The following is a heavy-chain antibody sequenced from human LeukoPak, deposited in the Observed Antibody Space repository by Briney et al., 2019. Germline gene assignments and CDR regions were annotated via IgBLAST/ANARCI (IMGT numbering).Heavy chain of an antibody. CDR3: TRVGYIDEGIDY. V-gene: IGHV3-7*04. Sequence: GGSLRLSCVASGFPFSSYWMTWVRQAPGKGLEWVANIKQDGSKKSYVDSVKGRFTISRDNAKNSLYLQMNSLRAEDTAIYYCTRVGYIDEGIDYWGQGTLVSVSS. CDR1: GFPFSSYW. J-gene: IGHJ4*02. CDR2: IKQDGSKK. D-gene: IGHD5-24*01.